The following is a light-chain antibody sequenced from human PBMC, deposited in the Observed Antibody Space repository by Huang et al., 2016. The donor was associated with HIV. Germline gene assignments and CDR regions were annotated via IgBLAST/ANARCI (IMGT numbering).Light chain of an antibody. CDR1: QSVSSN. Sequence: EIVMTQSPATLSVSPGERATLSCRASQSVSSNLVWYQQKPGQAPKLLIYDASARATGIPASFSGSGSGADFTLTINGLQSEDFAVYYCQQYNDWPRTFGQGTKVEIK. V-gene: IGKV3-15*01. CDR2: DAS. J-gene: IGKJ1*01. CDR3: QQYNDWPRT.